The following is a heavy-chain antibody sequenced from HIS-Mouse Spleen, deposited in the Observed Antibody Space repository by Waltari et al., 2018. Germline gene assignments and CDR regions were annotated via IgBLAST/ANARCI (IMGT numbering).Heavy chain of an antibody. D-gene: IGHD3-3*01. CDR2: IYYSGST. CDR3: ARSPYYDFWSGYSDNWFDP. CDR1: GGSLSSGGYY. Sequence: QVQLQESGPGLVKPSQTLSLTCTVSGGSLSSGGYYWSCIRKHPRTGLEWIGYIYYSGSTYYNPSLKSRVTISVDTSKNQFSLKLSSVTAADTAVYYCARSPYYDFWSGYSDNWFDPWGQGTLVTVSS. V-gene: IGHV4-31*03. J-gene: IGHJ5*02.